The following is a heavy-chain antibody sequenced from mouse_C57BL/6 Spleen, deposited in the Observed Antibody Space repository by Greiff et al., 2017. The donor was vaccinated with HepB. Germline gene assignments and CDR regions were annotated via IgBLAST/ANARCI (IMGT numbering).Heavy chain of an antibody. CDR1: GFTFSSYA. CDR3: ARDLTGTDAY. J-gene: IGHJ3*01. Sequence: EVQVVESGGGLVKPGGSLKLSCAASGFTFSSYAMSWVRQTPEKRLEWVATISDGGSYTYYPDNVKGRFTISRDNAKNNLYLQMSHLKSEDTAMYYCARDLTGTDAYWGQGTLVTVSA. CDR2: ISDGGSYT. D-gene: IGHD4-1*01. V-gene: IGHV5-4*01.